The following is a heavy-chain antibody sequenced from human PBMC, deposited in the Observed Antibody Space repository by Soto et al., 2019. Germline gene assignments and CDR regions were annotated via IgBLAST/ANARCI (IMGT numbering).Heavy chain of an antibody. CDR1: GFTFSDHY. CDR2: IRNKANSHTT. J-gene: IGHJ2*01. Sequence: EVQLVESGGGLVQPGGCQRLSCAASGFTFSDHYMDWVRQTPGKGLEWVGRIRNKANSHTTEYAASVKGRFIISRDDSKNYPYLQMNSLKTEDTAVYYCVRGSGYYDRSGYHYWYLDFWGRGTLVTVSS. D-gene: IGHD3-22*01. V-gene: IGHV3-72*01. CDR3: VRGSGYYDRSGYHYWYLDF.